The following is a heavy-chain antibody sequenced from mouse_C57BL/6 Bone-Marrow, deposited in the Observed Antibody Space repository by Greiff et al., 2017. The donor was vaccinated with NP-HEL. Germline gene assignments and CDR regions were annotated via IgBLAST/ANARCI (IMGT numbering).Heavy chain of an antibody. CDR3: ARVYYDYGWFAY. J-gene: IGHJ3*01. V-gene: IGHV1-59*01. CDR2: IDPSDSYT. Sequence: QVQLQQPGAELVRPGTSVKLSCKASGYTFTSYWMHWVKQRPGQGLEWIGVIDPSDSYTNYNQKFKGKATLPVDPSSSTAYMQLSSLTSADSAVYYCARVYYDYGWFAYWGNGTLVTVAA. D-gene: IGHD2-4*01. CDR1: GYTFTSYW.